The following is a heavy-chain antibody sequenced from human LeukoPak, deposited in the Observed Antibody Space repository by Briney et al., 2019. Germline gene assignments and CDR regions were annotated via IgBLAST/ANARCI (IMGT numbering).Heavy chain of an antibody. CDR2: FDPEDGET. V-gene: IGHV1-24*01. Sequence: ASVKVSCKVSGYILTELSMHWVRQAPGKGLEWMGGFDPEDGETIYAQKFQGRVTMTEDTSTDTAYMELSSLRSEDTAVYYCATGHVRGIAVLYWGQGTLVTVSS. J-gene: IGHJ4*02. CDR3: ATGHVRGIAVLY. D-gene: IGHD6-19*01. CDR1: GYILTELS.